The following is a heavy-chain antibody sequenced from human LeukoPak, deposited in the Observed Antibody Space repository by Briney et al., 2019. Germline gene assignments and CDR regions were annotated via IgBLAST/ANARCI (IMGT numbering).Heavy chain of an antibody. Sequence: SETLSLTCTVSGGSISSYYWSWIRQPPGKGLEWIGSIYYSGSTYYNPSLKSRVTISVDTSKNQFSLKLSSVTAADTAVYYCARDLYGDYVPFAYWGQGTLVTVSS. CDR3: ARDLYGDYVPFAY. CDR2: IYYSGST. D-gene: IGHD4-17*01. CDR1: GGSISSYY. J-gene: IGHJ4*02. V-gene: IGHV4-59*12.